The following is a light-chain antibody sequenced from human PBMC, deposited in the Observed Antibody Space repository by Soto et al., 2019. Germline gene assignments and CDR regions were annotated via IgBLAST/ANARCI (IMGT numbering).Light chain of an antibody. CDR3: QQSFSAPLT. CDR2: AAS. V-gene: IGKV1-39*01. Sequence: IQMTQSPSSLSASVGDRFSIACRSSQSISNSFNWYQQRPGKAPGLLIYAASNLHSGVPSRFSGSGSGADFTLTISRLHREDFATYYWQQSFSAPLTFGQGTKVDIK. CDR1: QSISNS. J-gene: IGKJ1*01.